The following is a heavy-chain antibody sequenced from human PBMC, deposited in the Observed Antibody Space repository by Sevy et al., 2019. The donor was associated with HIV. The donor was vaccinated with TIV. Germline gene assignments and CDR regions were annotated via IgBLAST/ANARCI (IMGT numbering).Heavy chain of an antibody. CDR2: ISGSGGST. CDR3: AKEGPRFYYNSSGYYYAGEYYFDY. J-gene: IGHJ4*02. D-gene: IGHD3-22*01. V-gene: IGHV3-23*01. Sequence: GGSVRLSCAASGFTFNSYTMSWVRQAPGKGLEWVSAISGSGGSTYYADSVKGRFTISRDNSKNTLYLQMNSLRAEDTAVYYCAKEGPRFYYNSSGYYYAGEYYFDYWGQGTLVTVSS. CDR1: GFTFNSYT.